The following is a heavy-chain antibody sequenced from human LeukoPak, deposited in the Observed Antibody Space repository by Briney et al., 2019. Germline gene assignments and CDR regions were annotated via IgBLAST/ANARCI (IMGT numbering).Heavy chain of an antibody. Sequence: GGSLRLSCAASGFTFSSYAMSWVRQAPGKGLEWVSAISGSGGSTYYADSVKGRFTISRDNSKNTLYLQMNSLRAEDTAVYYCAKAGRYSSSWYKYFDYWGQGTLVTVSS. CDR3: AKAGRYSSSWYKYFDY. CDR1: GFTFSSYA. D-gene: IGHD6-13*01. V-gene: IGHV3-23*01. CDR2: ISGSGGST. J-gene: IGHJ4*02.